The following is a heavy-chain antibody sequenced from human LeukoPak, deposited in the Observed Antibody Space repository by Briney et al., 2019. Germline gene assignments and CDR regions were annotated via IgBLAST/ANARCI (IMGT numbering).Heavy chain of an antibody. CDR2: IKQDGSEK. D-gene: IGHD2/OR15-2a*01. V-gene: IGHV3-7*01. Sequence: GGSLRLSCAASGFTFSSYWMSWVRQAPGKGLEWVANIKQDGSEKYYVDSVKGRFTISRVNAKNSLYLQMNSLRAEDTATYYCARGEFGDYYYFYMDVWGKGTTVTVSS. CDR1: GFTFSSYW. CDR3: ARGEFGDYYYFYMDV. J-gene: IGHJ6*03.